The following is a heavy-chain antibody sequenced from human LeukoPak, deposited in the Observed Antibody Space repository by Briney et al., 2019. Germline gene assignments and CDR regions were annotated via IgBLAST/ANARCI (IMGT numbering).Heavy chain of an antibody. J-gene: IGHJ5*02. CDR3: ARILPAAISWFDP. CDR2: IHYSGST. V-gene: IGHV4-59*01. CDR1: GGSISNYY. Sequence: PSETLSLTCTVSGGSISNYYWSWIRQPPGKGLEWIGYIHYSGSTNNNPSLKSRVTISVDTSKNQFSLKLSSVTAADTAVYYCARILPAAISWFDPWGQGTLVTVSS. D-gene: IGHD2-2*02.